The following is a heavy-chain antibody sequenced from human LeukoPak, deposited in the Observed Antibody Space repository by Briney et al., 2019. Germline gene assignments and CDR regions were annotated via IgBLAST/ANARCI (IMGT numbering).Heavy chain of an antibody. CDR1: GGSISSSSYY. D-gene: IGHD5-18*01. Sequence: SETLSLTCTVSGGSISSSSYYWGWIRQPPGKGLEWIGSIYYSGSTYYNPSLKSRVTISVDTSKNQFSLKLSSVAAADTAVYYCARYWDTAGGYFDSWGQGTLVTVSS. CDR3: ARYWDTAGGYFDS. J-gene: IGHJ4*02. V-gene: IGHV4-39*07. CDR2: IYYSGST.